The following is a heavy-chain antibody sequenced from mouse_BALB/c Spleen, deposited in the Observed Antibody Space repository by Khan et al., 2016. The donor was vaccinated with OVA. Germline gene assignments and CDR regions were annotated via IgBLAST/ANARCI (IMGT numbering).Heavy chain of an antibody. V-gene: IGHV2-6-1*01. CDR3: ARQPYYHYNIMDY. CDR1: GFSLTNYG. D-gene: IGHD2-10*01. J-gene: IGHJ4*01. CDR2: IWSDGST. Sequence: QIQLVQSGPGLAAPSQTLSITCTISGFSLTNYGVHWVRQPPGKGLEWLVVIWSDGSTTYNSALKSRLTITKDNSKSHVFLKMNSLQTDDTAIYFCARQPYYHYNIMDYWGQGTSVTVSS.